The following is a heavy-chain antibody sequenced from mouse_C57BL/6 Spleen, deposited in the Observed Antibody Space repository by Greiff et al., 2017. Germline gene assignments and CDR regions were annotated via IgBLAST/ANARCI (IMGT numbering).Heavy chain of an antibody. Sequence: VQLQQSGPELVKPGASVKISCKASGYAFSSSWMNWVKQRPGKGLEWIGRIYPGDGDTNYNGKFKGKDTLTVDKSSSTAYILLSSLTSEDSAVYFCARGGPGAYYSNYYAMDYWGQGTSVTVSS. CDR3: ARGGPGAYYSNYYAMDY. D-gene: IGHD2-5*01. V-gene: IGHV1-82*01. CDR2: IYPGDGDT. J-gene: IGHJ4*01. CDR1: GYAFSSSW.